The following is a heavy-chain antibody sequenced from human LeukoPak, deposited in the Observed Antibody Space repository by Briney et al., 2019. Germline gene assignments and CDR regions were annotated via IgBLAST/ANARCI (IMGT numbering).Heavy chain of an antibody. J-gene: IGHJ4*02. D-gene: IGHD6-19*01. CDR3: ARDITVSGTGLDY. CDR2: INTNTGNP. V-gene: IGHV7-4-1*02. Sequence: ASVKVSCKASGYTFTNSTPNWVRQAPGQGLEWMGWINTNTGNPTFAQGFTGRFVFSLDTSVSTAYLQISSLKAEDTAVYYCARDITVSGTGLDYWGQGTLVTVSS. CDR1: GYTFTNST.